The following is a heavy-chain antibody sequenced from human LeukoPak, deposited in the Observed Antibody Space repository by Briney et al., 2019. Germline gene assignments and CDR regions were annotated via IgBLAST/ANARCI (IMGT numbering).Heavy chain of an antibody. CDR2: IIPIFGTT. CDR1: GGTFSSYA. J-gene: IGHJ4*02. CDR3: ARDYYGSGTYYKPFDY. D-gene: IGHD3-10*01. Sequence: SVKVSCKASGGTFSSYAISWVRQALGQGLEWMGGIIPIFGTTNYAQKFQGRVTITADESTSTAYMELSSLRSEDTAVYYCARDYYGSGTYYKPFDYWGQGTLVTVSS. V-gene: IGHV1-69*13.